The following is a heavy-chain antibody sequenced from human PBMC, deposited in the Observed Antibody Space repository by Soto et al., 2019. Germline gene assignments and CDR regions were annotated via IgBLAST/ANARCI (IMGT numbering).Heavy chain of an antibody. CDR3: SMNYGTSFFDY. D-gene: IGHD1-7*01. CDR1: GFIFSTYG. J-gene: IGHJ4*02. CDR2: ISNDGSNK. V-gene: IGHV3-30*03. Sequence: GGSLRLSCAASGFIFSTYGMHWVRQAPGKGLEWVAFISNDGSNKYYADSVKGRFTISRDNSKNTLYLQMNSLRAEDTAVYYCSMNYGTSFFDYWGQGTLVTVSS.